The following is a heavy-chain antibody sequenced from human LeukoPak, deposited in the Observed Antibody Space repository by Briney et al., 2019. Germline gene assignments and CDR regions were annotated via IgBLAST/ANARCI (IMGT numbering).Heavy chain of an antibody. CDR2: ISYDGSNK. J-gene: IGHJ4*02. CDR1: GFTFSSYG. V-gene: IGHV3-30*18. D-gene: IGHD4-17*01. CDR3: AKAHYGDNALGH. Sequence: GGSLRLSCAASGFTFSSYGMHWVRQAPGKGLEWVAVISYDGSNKYYADSVKGRFTISRDNSKNTLYLQMNSLRAEDTAVYYCAKAHYGDNALGHWGQGTLVTVSS.